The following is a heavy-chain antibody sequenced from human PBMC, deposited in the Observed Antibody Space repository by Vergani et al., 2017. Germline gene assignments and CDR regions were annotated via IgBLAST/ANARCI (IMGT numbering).Heavy chain of an antibody. CDR2: INHSGST. CDR3: ARRSGDIIPSNTFDY. D-gene: IGHD3-10*01. CDR1: GGSFSGYY. V-gene: IGHV4-34*01. J-gene: IGHJ4*02. Sequence: QVQLQQWGAGLLKPSETLSLTCAVYGGSFSGYYWSWIRQPPGKGLEWIGEINHSGSTNYNPTLKSRVTISVDTSENQFSLKLSSVTAADTAVYYCARRSGDIIPSNTFDYWGQGTLVTVSS.